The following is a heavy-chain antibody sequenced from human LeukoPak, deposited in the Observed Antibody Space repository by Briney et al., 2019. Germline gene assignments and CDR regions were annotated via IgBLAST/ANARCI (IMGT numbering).Heavy chain of an antibody. Sequence: GGSLRLSCAASGFTFSSDWMNWARQAPGKGLEWVSSISSSSSYIYYADSVKGRFTISRDNAKNSLYLQMNSLRAEDTAVYYCARLYCSSTSCYAFDYWGQGTLVTVSS. CDR3: ARLYCSSTSCYAFDY. V-gene: IGHV3-21*01. CDR2: ISSSSSYI. D-gene: IGHD2-2*01. J-gene: IGHJ4*02. CDR1: GFTFSSDW.